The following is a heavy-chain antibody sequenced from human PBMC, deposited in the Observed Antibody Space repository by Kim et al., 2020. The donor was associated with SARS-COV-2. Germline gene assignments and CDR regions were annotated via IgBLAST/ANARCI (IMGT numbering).Heavy chain of an antibody. Sequence: GGSLRLSCAASGFTFNDYYMNWIRQAPGKGLEWVSYISSSSSYTSYAASVKGRFTISRDNAKNSLYLQMNSLRAEDTAVYYCASGFSTTFGAFDIWGQGTMVTVSS. V-gene: IGHV3-11*03. D-gene: IGHD6-13*01. CDR2: ISSSSSYT. CDR1: GFTFNDYY. J-gene: IGHJ3*02. CDR3: ASGFSTTFGAFDI.